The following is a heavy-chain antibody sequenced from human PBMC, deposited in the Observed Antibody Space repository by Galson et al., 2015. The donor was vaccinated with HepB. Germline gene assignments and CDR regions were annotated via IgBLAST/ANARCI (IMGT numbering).Heavy chain of an antibody. CDR1: GFTFSSYD. CDR3: ARAGTEGGSGYYYWYFDL. V-gene: IGHV3-13*04. CDR2: IGTAGDT. D-gene: IGHD3-22*01. Sequence: SLRLSCAASGFTFSSYDRHWVRQATGKGLEWVSAIGTAGDTYYPGSVKGRFTISRENAKNSLYLQMNSLRAGDTAVYYCARAGTEGGSGYYYWYFDLWGRGTLVTVSS. J-gene: IGHJ2*01.